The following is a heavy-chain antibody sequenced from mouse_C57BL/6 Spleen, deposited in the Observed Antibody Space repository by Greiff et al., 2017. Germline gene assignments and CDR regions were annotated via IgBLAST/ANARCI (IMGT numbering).Heavy chain of an antibody. J-gene: IGHJ3*01. V-gene: IGHV3-6*01. CDR2: ISYDGSN. D-gene: IGHD2-3*01. Sequence: EVQLQQSGPGLVKPSQSLSLTCSVTGYSITSGYYWNWIRQFPGNKLEWMGYISYDGSNNYNPSLKNRISITRDTSKNQFFLKLNSVTTEDTATYYCAREWDGYSWFAYWGQGTLVTVSA. CDR3: AREWDGYSWFAY. CDR1: GYSITSGYY.